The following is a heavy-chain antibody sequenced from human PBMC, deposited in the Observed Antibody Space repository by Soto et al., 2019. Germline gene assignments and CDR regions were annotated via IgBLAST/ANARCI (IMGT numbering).Heavy chain of an antibody. CDR3: ARDPEVLAAAGTTWEVFDY. D-gene: IGHD6-13*01. J-gene: IGHJ4*02. Sequence: GGSLRLSCAASGFTFSSYAMHWVRQAPGKGLEWVAVISYDGSNKYYADSVKGRFTISRDNSKNTLYLQMNSLRAEDTAVYYCARDPEVLAAAGTTWEVFDYWGQGTLVTVSS. CDR1: GFTFSSYA. CDR2: ISYDGSNK. V-gene: IGHV3-30-3*01.